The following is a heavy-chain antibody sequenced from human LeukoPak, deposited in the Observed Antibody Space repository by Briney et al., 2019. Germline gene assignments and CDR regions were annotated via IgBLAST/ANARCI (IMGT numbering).Heavy chain of an antibody. V-gene: IGHV4-59*01. CDR1: GGSISSYY. J-gene: IGHJ4*02. D-gene: IGHD6-6*01. CDR3: ARQAIEYSSSWGYYFDY. Sequence: SETLSLTCTVSGGSISSYYWGWLRQPPGRGLEWIGYIYYSGNTNYNPSLESRVTISVDTSKNQFSLKLSSVTAADTAVYYCARQAIEYSSSWGYYFDYWGQGTLVTVSS. CDR2: IYYSGNT.